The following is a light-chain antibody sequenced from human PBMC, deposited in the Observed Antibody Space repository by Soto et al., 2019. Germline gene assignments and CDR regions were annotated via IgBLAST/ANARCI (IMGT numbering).Light chain of an antibody. V-gene: IGLV1-47*01. CDR3: ASWDDSLGVV. Sequence: QSVLTQPPSASGTPGQRVTISCSGSGSNIRSNYVYWYQLLPGTAPKLLIYRNDQRPSGVPDRFSASKSGTSASLDISGLRSDDEADYYCASWDDSLGVVFGGGTKVTVL. CDR2: RND. CDR1: GSNIRSNY. J-gene: IGLJ2*01.